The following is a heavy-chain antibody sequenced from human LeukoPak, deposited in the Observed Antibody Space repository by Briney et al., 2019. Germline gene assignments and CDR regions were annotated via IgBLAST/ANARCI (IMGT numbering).Heavy chain of an antibody. D-gene: IGHD3-10*01. Sequence: GASVNVSCKASGYTFTSYGISWVRQAPGEGLEWMGWISANNGNTNYAQKLQGRVTMTTDTSTSTAYMELRSLRSDDTAVYYCARGLNLWFGELSWFDPWGQGTLVTVSS. CDR2: ISANNGNT. CDR3: ARGLNLWFGELSWFDP. CDR1: GYTFTSYG. J-gene: IGHJ5*02. V-gene: IGHV1-18*01.